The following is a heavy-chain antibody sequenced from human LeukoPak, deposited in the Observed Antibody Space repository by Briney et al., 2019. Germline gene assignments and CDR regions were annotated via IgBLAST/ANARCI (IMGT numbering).Heavy chain of an antibody. CDR3: AGTTVTTLFAFDI. Sequence: SETLSLTCTVSGGSISSGGYYWSWIRQHPGKGLEWIGYIYYSGSTYYNPSLKSRVTISVDTSKNQFSLKLSSVTAADTAVYYCAGTTVTTLFAFDIWGQGTMVTVSS. D-gene: IGHD4-17*01. V-gene: IGHV4-31*03. CDR2: IYYSGST. CDR1: GGSISSGGYY. J-gene: IGHJ3*02.